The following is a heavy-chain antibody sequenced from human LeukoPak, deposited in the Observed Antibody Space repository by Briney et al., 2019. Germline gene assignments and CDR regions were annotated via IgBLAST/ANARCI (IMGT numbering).Heavy chain of an antibody. Sequence: SETLSLTCAVYGGSFSGYYWSWIRQPPGKGPEWIGEINHSGSTNYNPSLKSRVTISVDTSKNQFSLKLSSVTAADTAVYYCASPYSSSSGFDYWGQGTLVTVSS. CDR2: INHSGST. J-gene: IGHJ4*02. CDR3: ASPYSSSSGFDY. D-gene: IGHD6-6*01. V-gene: IGHV4-34*01. CDR1: GGSFSGYY.